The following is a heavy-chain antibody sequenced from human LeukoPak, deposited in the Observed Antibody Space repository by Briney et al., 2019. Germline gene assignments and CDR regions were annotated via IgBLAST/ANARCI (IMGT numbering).Heavy chain of an antibody. J-gene: IGHJ4*02. CDR1: GFNFEDYA. D-gene: IGHD1-26*01. Sequence: GRSLRLSCATSGFNFEDYAMNWVRQAPGKGLEWLGLITSKAYGGTTDLAASVKGRFSISRDESKPIAYLQKNSLKIEDTGVYYCTREVERGGSYWGGDSWGQGTLVTVSS. V-gene: IGHV3-49*04. CDR2: ITSKAYGGTT. CDR3: TREVERGGSYWGGDS.